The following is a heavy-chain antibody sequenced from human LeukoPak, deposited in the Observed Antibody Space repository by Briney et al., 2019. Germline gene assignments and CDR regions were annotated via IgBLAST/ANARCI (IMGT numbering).Heavy chain of an antibody. CDR1: GFTVSSNY. V-gene: IGHV3-53*01. CDR2: IYSGGST. J-gene: IGHJ5*02. Sequence: GGSLRLSCAASGFTVSSNYMSWVRQGPGKGLEWVSVIYSGGSTYYADSVKGRFTISRDNSKNTLFLQMNSLRAEDTAVYYCARDSETVTSTSSWFDPWGQGTLVTVSS. D-gene: IGHD6-19*01. CDR3: ARDSETVTSTSSWFDP.